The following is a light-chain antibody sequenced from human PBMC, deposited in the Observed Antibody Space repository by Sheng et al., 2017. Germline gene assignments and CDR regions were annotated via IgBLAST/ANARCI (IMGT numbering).Light chain of an antibody. V-gene: IGKV1-NL1*01. CDR1: QGFSNS. Sequence: DIQMTQSPSSLSASVGDRVTITCRASQGFSNSLAWYQQKPGKAPKLLVYGASRLESGVPSRFSGSGTGTDYTLTISSLQPEDFTTYYCQQYYTTPTFGQGTRLEIK. J-gene: IGKJ5*01. CDR2: GAS. CDR3: QQYYTTPT.